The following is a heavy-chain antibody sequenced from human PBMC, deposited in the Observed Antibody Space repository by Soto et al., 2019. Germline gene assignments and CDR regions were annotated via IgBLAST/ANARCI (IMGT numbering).Heavy chain of an antibody. J-gene: IGHJ4*02. CDR1: GDSISRSYW. Sequence: QVQLQESGPGLVKPSGTLSLTCAVSGDSISRSYWWSWVRQLPGKGLEWIGEIYHSGSTIYNPSLQSRVTLSVDKSKNEFSLKMSSVTDADTAVYYCAKDRLYSSDWGQGTLVTVSS. V-gene: IGHV4-4*02. D-gene: IGHD6-19*01. CDR2: IYHSGST. CDR3: AKDRLYSSD.